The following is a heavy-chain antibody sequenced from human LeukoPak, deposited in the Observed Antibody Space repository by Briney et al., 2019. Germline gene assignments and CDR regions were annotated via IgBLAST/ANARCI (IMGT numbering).Heavy chain of an antibody. V-gene: IGHV3-23*01. CDR1: GFTLSSYA. CDR2: ISGSGGST. J-gene: IGHJ3*02. D-gene: IGHD3-22*01. Sequence: PGGSLRLSCAASGFTLSSYAMSWVRQAPGKGLEWVSAISGSGGSTYYADSVKGRFTISRDNSKNTLYLQMNSLRAEDTAVYYCAKAYWNYYDSSGYYYGGAFDIWGQGTMVTVSS. CDR3: AKAYWNYYDSSGYYYGGAFDI.